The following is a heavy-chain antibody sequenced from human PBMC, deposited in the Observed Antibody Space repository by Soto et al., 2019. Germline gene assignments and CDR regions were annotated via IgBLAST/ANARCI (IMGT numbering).Heavy chain of an antibody. V-gene: IGHV4-31*03. CDR1: GDTVISGCYY. D-gene: IGHD7-27*01. CDR2: IYHTGST. J-gene: IGHJ4*02. CDR3: AAKLGTTHYFDF. Sequence: TLSLTCSVAGDTVISGCYYWTWVRQHPVKGLEWIGYIYHTGSTYYNPSLQSRLIMSIDTSKNQFSLHLYSVTAADTAVYFCAAKLGTTHYFDFWGQGSLVTVSS.